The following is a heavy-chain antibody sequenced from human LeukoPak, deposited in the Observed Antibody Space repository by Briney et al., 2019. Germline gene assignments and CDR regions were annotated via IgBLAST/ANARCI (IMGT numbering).Heavy chain of an antibody. CDR2: INPNGGST. CDR3: ARGPTGTPFEY. D-gene: IGHD3-10*01. V-gene: IGHV1-46*01. J-gene: IGHJ4*02. CDR1: GYIFTSYY. Sequence: ASVKVSCKASGYIFTSYYVHWVRQAPGHGLEWMGIINPNGGSTSYSQKFQDRITLTRDTSTSTVYMELSSLRSDDTAIYYCARGPTGTPFEYWGQGTLVTVSS.